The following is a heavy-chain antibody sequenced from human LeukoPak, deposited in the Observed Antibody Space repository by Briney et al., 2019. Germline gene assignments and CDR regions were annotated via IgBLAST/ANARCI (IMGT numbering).Heavy chain of an antibody. J-gene: IGHJ4*02. Sequence: SETLSLTCTVSGGSITNCYWSWIRQPPGKGLEWIGYIYYSGSTKYKSSLKSRVTISVDTSKNQFSLKLSSVTAADTAVYYCARGGSVWYRLRFDYWGQGTLVTVSS. V-gene: IGHV4-59*08. CDR2: IYYSGST. CDR1: GGSITNCY. D-gene: IGHD6-19*01. CDR3: ARGGSVWYRLRFDY.